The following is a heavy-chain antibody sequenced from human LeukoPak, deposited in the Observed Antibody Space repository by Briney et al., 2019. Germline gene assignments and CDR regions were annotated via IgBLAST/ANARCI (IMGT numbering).Heavy chain of an antibody. J-gene: IGHJ4*02. CDR1: GITLSNYG. CDR2: ISGSGGET. D-gene: IGHD3-10*01. Sequence: GGSLRLSCAVSGITLSNYGMSWVRQAPGKGLEWVAGISGSGGETNYADSVKGRFTISRDNPENTLYLQMSSLRVEDTAVYFCAKRGVVIRVFLVGFHKEAYYFDSWGQGALVTVSS. CDR3: AKRGVVIRVFLVGFHKEAYYFDS. V-gene: IGHV3-23*01.